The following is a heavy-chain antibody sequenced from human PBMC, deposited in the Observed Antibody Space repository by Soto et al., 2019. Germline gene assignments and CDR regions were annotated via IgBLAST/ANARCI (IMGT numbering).Heavy chain of an antibody. Sequence: SETLSLTCTVSGGSISSSSYYWGWIRQPPGKGLEWIGSIYYSGSTYYNPSLKSRVTISVDTSKNQFSLKLSSVTAADTAVYYCARGHDGSSWYRVDYTDAFDIWGQGTMVTVSS. CDR3: ARGHDGSSWYRVDYTDAFDI. CDR2: IYYSGST. CDR1: GGSISSSSYY. V-gene: IGHV4-39*01. D-gene: IGHD6-13*01. J-gene: IGHJ3*02.